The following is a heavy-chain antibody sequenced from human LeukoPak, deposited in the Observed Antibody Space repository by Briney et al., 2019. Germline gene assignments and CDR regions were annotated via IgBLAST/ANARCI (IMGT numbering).Heavy chain of an antibody. J-gene: IGHJ3*02. D-gene: IGHD1-26*01. CDR1: GFTFRSYW. CDR2: INQDGSEK. Sequence: PGGSLKLSCAASGFTFRSYWMSWVRQAPGKGLEWVANINQDGSEKYYVDSVKGRFIISRDIAKNSLYLQMNSLRAEDTAVYYCARDFSALSRSFFPLDGFDMWGQGTMVTVSS. CDR3: ARDFSALSRSFFPLDGFDM. V-gene: IGHV3-7*04.